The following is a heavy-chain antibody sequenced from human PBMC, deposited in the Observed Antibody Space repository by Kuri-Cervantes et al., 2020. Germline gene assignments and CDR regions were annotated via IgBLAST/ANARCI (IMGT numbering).Heavy chain of an antibody. D-gene: IGHD6-19*01. J-gene: IGHJ4*02. CDR3: ARDPRAYSSGWYYFDY. Sequence: GGSLRLSCAASGFTFSSYAMHWVRQAPGKGLEWVAVISYDGSNKYYADSVKGRFTISRDNSKNTLYLQMNSLRAEDTAVYYCARDPRAYSSGWYYFDYWGQGTLVTVSS. V-gene: IGHV3-30*04. CDR2: ISYDGSNK. CDR1: GFTFSSYA.